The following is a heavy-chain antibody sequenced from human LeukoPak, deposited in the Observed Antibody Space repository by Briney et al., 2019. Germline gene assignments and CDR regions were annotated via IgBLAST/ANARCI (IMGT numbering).Heavy chain of an antibody. CDR3: ARGDSSGPFDY. CDR1: GGTFSSYA. D-gene: IGHD3-22*01. V-gene: IGHV1-69*04. J-gene: IGHJ4*02. CDR2: IIPILGIA. Sequence: SVKVSCKASGGTFSSYAISWVRQAPGQGLEWMGRIIPILGIANYAQKFQGRVTITADKSTSTAYMELSSLRSEDTAVYYCARGDSSGPFDYWGQGTLVTVSS.